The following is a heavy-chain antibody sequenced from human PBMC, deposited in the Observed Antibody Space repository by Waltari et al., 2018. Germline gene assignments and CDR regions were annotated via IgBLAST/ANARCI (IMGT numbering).Heavy chain of an antibody. CDR1: GCTFTSYA. J-gene: IGHJ6*02. CDR3: AREWELLPSGGMDV. CDR2: INAGNGNT. Sequence: QVQLVQSGAEVKKPGASVKVSCKASGCTFTSYAMHWVRQAPGQRLEWMGWINAGNGNTKYSQKFQGRVTITRDTSASTAYMELSSLRSEDTAVYYCAREWELLPSGGMDVWGQGTTVTVSS. V-gene: IGHV1-3*01. D-gene: IGHD1-26*01.